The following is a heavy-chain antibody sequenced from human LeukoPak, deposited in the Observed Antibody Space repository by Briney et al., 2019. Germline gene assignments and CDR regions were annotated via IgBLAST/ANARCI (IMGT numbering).Heavy chain of an antibody. CDR1: GFSFSSYN. CDR2: ISSSSNTI. V-gene: IGHV3-48*04. D-gene: IGHD3-22*01. Sequence: PAGGSLRLSCAASGFSFSSYNMNWVRQAPGKGLEWVSYISSSSNTIYYADSVKGRFTISRDNAKNSLYLQMNSLRAEDTAVYYCAGDYYDSSGHDYWGQGTLVTVSS. J-gene: IGHJ4*02. CDR3: AGDYYDSSGHDY.